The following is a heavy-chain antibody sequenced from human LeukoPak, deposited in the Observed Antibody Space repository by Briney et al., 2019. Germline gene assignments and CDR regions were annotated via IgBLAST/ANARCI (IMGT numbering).Heavy chain of an antibody. D-gene: IGHD3-10*01. Sequence: PSETLSLTCAVYGGSFSGYYWSWIRQPPGKGLEWIGEINHSGSTNYNPSLKSRVTISVDTSKNQFSLKLSSVTAADTAVYYCARRWPAYYGSGSYYKNHNWFDPWGQGTLVTVSS. V-gene: IGHV4-34*01. CDR2: INHSGST. J-gene: IGHJ5*02. CDR1: GGSFSGYY. CDR3: ARRWPAYYGSGSYYKNHNWFDP.